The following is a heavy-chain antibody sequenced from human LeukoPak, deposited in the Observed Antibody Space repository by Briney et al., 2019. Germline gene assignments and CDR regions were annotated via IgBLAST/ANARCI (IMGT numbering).Heavy chain of an antibody. J-gene: IGHJ4*02. CDR3: ARWELLARPYFDY. V-gene: IGHV4-59*08. CDR1: GGSISIYY. D-gene: IGHD1-26*01. CDR2: IYYSGST. Sequence: SETLSLTCTVSGGSISIYYWSWIRHTPGKGLEWIGYIYYSGSTNYNPSLKSRVTIPVDTSKNQFSLKLSSVTAADTAVYYCARWELLARPYFDYWGQGTLVTVSS.